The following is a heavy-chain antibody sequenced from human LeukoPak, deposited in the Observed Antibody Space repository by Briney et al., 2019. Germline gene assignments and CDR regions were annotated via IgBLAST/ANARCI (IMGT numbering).Heavy chain of an antibody. J-gene: IGHJ6*03. CDR3: ARGSDVGDYGGRPYYYYYYYMDV. D-gene: IGHD4-23*01. CDR1: GGSISSYY. Sequence: SETLSLTCTVSGGSISSYYWSWIRQPPGKGLEWIGYICTSGNTNYNPSLKSRVTISVDTSKNQFSLKLSSVTAADTAVYYCARGSDVGDYGGRPYYYYYYYMDVWGKGTTVTVSS. V-gene: IGHV4-4*09. CDR2: ICTSGNT.